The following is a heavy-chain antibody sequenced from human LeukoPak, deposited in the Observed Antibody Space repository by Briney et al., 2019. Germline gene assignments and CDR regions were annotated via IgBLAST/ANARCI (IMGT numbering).Heavy chain of an antibody. D-gene: IGHD3-10*01. CDR1: GYTLTELS. CDR2: FDSEDCET. V-gene: IGHV1-24*01. Sequence: ASVKVSCKVSGYTLTELSMHWVRQAPGKGLEWMGGFDSEDCETIYAQKFQGRVTMTEDTSTDTAYMELSSLRSEDTAVYYCATEYYYGSGVPDIWGQGTTVTVSS. CDR3: ATEYYYGSGVPDI. J-gene: IGHJ6*02.